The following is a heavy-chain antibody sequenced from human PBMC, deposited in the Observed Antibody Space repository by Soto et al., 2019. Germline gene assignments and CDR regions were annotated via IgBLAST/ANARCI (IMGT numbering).Heavy chain of an antibody. J-gene: IGHJ5*02. CDR1: FTFSMYS. Sequence: EVQVVESGGGLFQPGGSLRLSCIFTFSMYSMSWVRQAPGKGLGWVASIRSGGSYIKYADSVKGRFTISRDNAKNSVSLQMNSLRVDDTAVYFCTRDQGGSYDSWFDPWGQGTLVTVSS. CDR2: IRSGGSYI. D-gene: IGHD1-26*01. CDR3: TRDQGGSYDSWFDP. V-gene: IGHV3-21*01.